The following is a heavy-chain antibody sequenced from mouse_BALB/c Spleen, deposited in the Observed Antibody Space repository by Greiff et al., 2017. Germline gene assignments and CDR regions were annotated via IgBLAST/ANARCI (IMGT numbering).Heavy chain of an antibody. CDR2: ISDGGSYT. V-gene: IGHV5-4*02. J-gene: IGHJ1*01. Sequence: EVHLVESGGGLVKPGGSLKLSCAASGFTFSDYYMYWVRQTPEKRLEWVATISDGGSYTYYPDSVKGRFTISRDNAKNNLYLQMSSLKSEDTAMYYCARGGNYYGSSYGWYFDVWGAGTTVTVSS. CDR1: GFTFSDYY. D-gene: IGHD1-1*01. CDR3: ARGGNYYGSSYGWYFDV.